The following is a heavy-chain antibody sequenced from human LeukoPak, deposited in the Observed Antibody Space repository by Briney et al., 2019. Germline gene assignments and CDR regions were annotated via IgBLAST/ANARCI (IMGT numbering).Heavy chain of an antibody. CDR2: IKQDGSEK. D-gene: IGHD2-2*01. CDR3: ARWNEYCSSTSCYVGPYYYYGMDV. Sequence: GGSLRLSCAASGFTFSSYWMSWVRQAPGKGLEWVANIKQDGSEKYYVDSVKGRFTISRDNAKNSLYLQMNSLRAEDTAVYYCARWNEYCSSTSCYVGPYYYYGMDVWGQGTTVTVSS. J-gene: IGHJ6*02. CDR1: GFTFSSYW. V-gene: IGHV3-7*01.